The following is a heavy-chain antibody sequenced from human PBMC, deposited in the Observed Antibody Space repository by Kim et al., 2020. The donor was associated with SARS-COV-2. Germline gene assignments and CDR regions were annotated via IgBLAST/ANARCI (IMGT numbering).Heavy chain of an antibody. CDR2: LRGGST. D-gene: IGHD2-15*01. CDR3: VRDAGGY. Sequence: LRGGSTYYADSVMGRFTISRDNSKNTLYLQMNSLRADDTAVYYCVRDAGGYWGQGTLVTVSS. V-gene: IGHV3-53*01. J-gene: IGHJ4*02.